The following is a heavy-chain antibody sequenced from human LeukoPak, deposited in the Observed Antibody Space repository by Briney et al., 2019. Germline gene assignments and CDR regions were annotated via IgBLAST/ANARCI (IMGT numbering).Heavy chain of an antibody. CDR2: ISSSSSTI. CDR3: ATHSKYSSSWYWFDY. Sequence: GGSLRLSCAASGFTFSSYSMNWVRQAPGKGLEWVSYISSSSSTIYYADSVKGRFTISRDNAKNSLYLQMNSLRAEDTAVYYCATHSKYSSSWYWFDYWGQGTLVTVSS. CDR1: GFTFSSYS. J-gene: IGHJ4*02. D-gene: IGHD6-13*01. V-gene: IGHV3-48*04.